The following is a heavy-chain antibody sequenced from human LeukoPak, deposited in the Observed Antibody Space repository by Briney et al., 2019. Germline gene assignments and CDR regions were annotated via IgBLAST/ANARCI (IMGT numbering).Heavy chain of an antibody. CDR3: ARAPSEIGGYYPEYFRY. D-gene: IGHD3-22*01. Sequence: GGSLRLSCAASGFTFSSYWMHWVRQAPGKGLVWVSRIKSDGSTNYADSVKGRFTISRDNAKNTVSLQMNSLRAEDTGVYYCARAPSEIGGYYPEYFRYWGQGPLVSVSS. J-gene: IGHJ1*01. V-gene: IGHV3-74*01. CDR1: GFTFSSYW. CDR2: IKSDGST.